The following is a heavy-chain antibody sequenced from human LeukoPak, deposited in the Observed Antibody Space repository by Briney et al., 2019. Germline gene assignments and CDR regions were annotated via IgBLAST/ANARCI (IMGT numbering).Heavy chain of an antibody. CDR1: GYTFTGYY. Sequence: GASVKVSCKASGYTFTGYYIHWVRQAPGQGLEWMGWINPNSGGTNYAQKFQGRVTMTRDTSISTAYMELSRLRSDDTAVYYCARDRGFMVRGSRRGYDDYYYMDVWGKGTTVTISS. J-gene: IGHJ6*03. CDR3: ARDRGFMVRGSRRGYDDYYYMDV. CDR2: INPNSGGT. V-gene: IGHV1-2*02. D-gene: IGHD3-10*01.